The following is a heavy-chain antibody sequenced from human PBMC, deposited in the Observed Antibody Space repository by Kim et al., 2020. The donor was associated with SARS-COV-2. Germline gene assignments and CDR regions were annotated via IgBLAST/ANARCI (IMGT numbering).Heavy chain of an antibody. D-gene: IGHD6-6*01. J-gene: IGHJ6*03. V-gene: IGHV1-24*01. CDR3: ATDRPYHYYYMDV. Sequence: YAPKFRGRVTMTEDTSTDTAYMELSSLSSEDTAVYYCATDRPYHYYYMDVWGRGTTVTVSS.